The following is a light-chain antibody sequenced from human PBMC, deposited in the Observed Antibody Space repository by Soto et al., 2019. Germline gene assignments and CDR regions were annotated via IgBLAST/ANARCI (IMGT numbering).Light chain of an antibody. CDR3: QQYNNWPPT. J-gene: IGKJ1*01. CDR2: DTS. V-gene: IGKV3-11*01. Sequence: VLAQSPARRAMTPGNRATLSCRASQSVSSYLAWYQQKPGQAPRLLIYDTSNRATGVPARFSGSGSVTDFTLTISSLHSEDFAVYYCQQYNNWPPTFGQGTKVDI. CDR1: QSVSSY.